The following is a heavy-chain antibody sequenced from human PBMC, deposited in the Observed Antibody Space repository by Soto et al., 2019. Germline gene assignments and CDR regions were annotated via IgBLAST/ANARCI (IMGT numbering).Heavy chain of an antibody. CDR3: AKVGLVWFGDFRDYLDY. D-gene: IGHD3-10*01. CDR1: GFTFSSFG. J-gene: IGHJ4*02. V-gene: IGHV3-30*18. Sequence: GGSLRLSCVGSGFTFSSFGMHWVRQAPGKGLEWVAVISYDGTNKHYADSVKGRFTISRDNSKNTLHLQMNSLRAEDTAVYYCAKVGLVWFGDFRDYLDYWGQGTPVTVSS. CDR2: ISYDGTNK.